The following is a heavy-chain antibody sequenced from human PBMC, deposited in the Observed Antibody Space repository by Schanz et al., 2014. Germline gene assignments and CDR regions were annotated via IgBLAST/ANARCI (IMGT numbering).Heavy chain of an antibody. D-gene: IGHD1-26*01. CDR1: GFSVGNKY. CDR2: INTGSNYI. V-gene: IGHV3-48*01. Sequence: EVHLVESGGGLVQPGGSLRLSCAASGFSVGNKYMNWVRQAPGKGLEWISFINTGSNYINYADSVKGRFTISRDNSKNTLFLQMNSLRAEDTAVYYCARDHTTESYYSAGPPIDYWGQGTLLTVSS. J-gene: IGHJ4*02. CDR3: ARDHTTESYYSAGPPIDY.